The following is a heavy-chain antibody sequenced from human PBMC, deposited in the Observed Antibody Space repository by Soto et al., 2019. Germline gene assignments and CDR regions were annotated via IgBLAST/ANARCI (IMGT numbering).Heavy chain of an antibody. D-gene: IGHD2-8*02. CDR1: GYAFSSYW. J-gene: IGHJ5*02. Sequence: GESLKISCQGSGYAFSSYWIAWVRQMPGKGLEWMGIIYPGDSDTRYSPSFQGQVTISVDKSITTAYLQWSSLKASDTAMYYCARGYCTATICDPWFDPWGQGTLVTVSS. V-gene: IGHV5-51*01. CDR3: ARGYCTATICDPWFDP. CDR2: IYPGDSDT.